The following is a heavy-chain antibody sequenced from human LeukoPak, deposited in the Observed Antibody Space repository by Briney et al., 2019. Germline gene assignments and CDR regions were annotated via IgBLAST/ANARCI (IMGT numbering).Heavy chain of an antibody. CDR1: GFTFSSYL. D-gene: IGHD1-1*01. V-gene: IGHV3-7*01. J-gene: IGHJ3*02. CDR3: ARVLTWNDVSVDAFDI. Sequence: GSLRLSCAASGFTFSSYLMSWVRQAPGKGLELVANIKQDGSEKYYVDSVKGRFTISRDNAKNSLYLQMNSLRAEDTAVYYCARVLTWNDVSVDAFDIWGQGTMVTVSS. CDR2: IKQDGSEK.